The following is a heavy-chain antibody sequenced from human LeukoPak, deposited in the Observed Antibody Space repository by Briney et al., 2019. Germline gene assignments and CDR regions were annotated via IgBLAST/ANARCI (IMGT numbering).Heavy chain of an antibody. CDR1: GFTFDDYA. Sequence: GGSLRLSCAASGFTFDDYAMHWVRQAPGKGLEWVSGISWNSGSIGYADSVKGRFTISRDSAKNSLYLQMNSLRAEDTALYYCAKGPTTVTKPYYFDYWGQGTLVTVSS. CDR2: ISWNSGSI. J-gene: IGHJ4*02. CDR3: AKGPTTVTKPYYFDY. D-gene: IGHD4-17*01. V-gene: IGHV3-9*01.